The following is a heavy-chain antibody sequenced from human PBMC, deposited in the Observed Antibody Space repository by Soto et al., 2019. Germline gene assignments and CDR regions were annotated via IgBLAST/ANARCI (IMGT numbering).Heavy chain of an antibody. CDR1: GGPISSSSYY. CDR2: IYYSGST. D-gene: IGHD3-22*01. Sequence: PSETLSLTCTVSGGPISSSSYYWGWIRQPPGKGLEWLGSIYYSGSTHYNPSLKSRITISVDMSKNQFSLKLSSVTAAGTAVYYCANYYDSSGLDFWGQGTLVTVSS. J-gene: IGHJ4*02. V-gene: IGHV4-39*01. CDR3: ANYYDSSGLDF.